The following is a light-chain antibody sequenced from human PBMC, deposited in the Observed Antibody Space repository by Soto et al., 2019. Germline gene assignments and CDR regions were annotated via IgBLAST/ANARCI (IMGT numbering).Light chain of an antibody. CDR3: QSFDTRLNSVV. V-gene: IGLV1-40*01. CDR1: SSNIGAGYD. Sequence: QSVVTQPPSVSGAPGQRVTISCSGSSSNIGAGYDVHWYQRFPGTAPKLLIYGNNNRPSGVPDRFSGSKSGTSASLAITGLQAEDEADYYCQSFDTRLNSVVFGGGTKVTVL. J-gene: IGLJ2*01. CDR2: GNN.